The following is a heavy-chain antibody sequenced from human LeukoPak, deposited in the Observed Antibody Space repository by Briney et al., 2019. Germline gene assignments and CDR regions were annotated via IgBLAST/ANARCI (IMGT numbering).Heavy chain of an antibody. V-gene: IGHV4-59*01. CDR1: GGSISNYY. CDR2: IYSSGTT. J-gene: IGHJ6*03. CDR3: ARDKRVAVAATYIYYYYMDV. D-gene: IGHD6-19*01. Sequence: PSETLSLTCTVSGGSISNYYWNWIRQPPGKGLEWIGFIYSSGTTNYNPSLKSRLSFSIDTSKNQFSLKLTSMTAADTAVYYCARDKRVAVAATYIYYYYMDVWGNGTTVTISS.